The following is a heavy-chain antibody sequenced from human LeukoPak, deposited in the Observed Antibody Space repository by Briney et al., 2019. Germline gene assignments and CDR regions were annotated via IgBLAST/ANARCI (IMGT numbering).Heavy chain of an antibody. Sequence: PSETLSLTCTVSGGSISSSSYCWAWIRQPPGKGLEWIGSIYYSGSTYYNASLKSRGTISVDTSKNQFSLKLNSVTAADTAVYFCARQVVAVAGTGYFDYWGQGTLVTVSS. V-gene: IGHV4-39*01. J-gene: IGHJ4*02. CDR2: IYYSGST. D-gene: IGHD6-19*01. CDR1: GGSISSSSYC. CDR3: ARQVVAVAGTGYFDY.